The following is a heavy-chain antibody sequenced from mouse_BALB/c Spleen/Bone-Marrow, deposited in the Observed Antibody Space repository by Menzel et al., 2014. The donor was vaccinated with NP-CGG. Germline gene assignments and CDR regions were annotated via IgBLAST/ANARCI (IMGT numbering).Heavy chain of an antibody. V-gene: IGHV1-54*03. J-gene: IGHJ4*01. CDR1: GYAFTNYL. Sequence: QVQLQQSGAELVRPGTSVKVSCKASGYAFTNYLIEWVKQRPGQGLEWIGVINPGSGGTNYNEKFKGKATLTADKSSSTAYMQLSSLTSDDSAVYFCAREVQRNYAMDYWGQGTSVTVSS. CDR2: INPGSGGT. CDR3: AREVQRNYAMDY. D-gene: IGHD2-14*01.